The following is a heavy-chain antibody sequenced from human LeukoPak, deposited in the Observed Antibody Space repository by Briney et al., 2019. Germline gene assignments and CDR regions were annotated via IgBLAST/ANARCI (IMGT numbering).Heavy chain of an antibody. D-gene: IGHD3-9*01. CDR2: MNPNSGNT. Sequence: ASVKVSCKASGYTFTSYDINWVRQATGQGLEWMGWMNPNSGNTGYAQKFQGRVTMTRNTSISTAYMELSSLRSEDTAVYYCGTTYYDILTGYCDYWGQGTLVTVSS. CDR3: GTTYYDILTGYCDY. V-gene: IGHV1-8*01. J-gene: IGHJ4*02. CDR1: GYTFTSYD.